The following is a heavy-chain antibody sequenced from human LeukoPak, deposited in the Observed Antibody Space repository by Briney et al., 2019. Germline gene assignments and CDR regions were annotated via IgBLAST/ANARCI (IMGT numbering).Heavy chain of an antibody. CDR1: GFGFGNYA. J-gene: IGHJ4*02. CDR2: ISHDGSNK. D-gene: IGHD2-8*01. Sequence: GGSPRLSCAASGFGFGNYAMHWVRQAPGKGLEWMAIISHDGSNKYYADFVKGRFTISRDNSKNTLSLQTNSLTAEDTAVYYCARALYCPNGNCYGPLDYWGQGTQVTVSS. V-gene: IGHV3-30*04. CDR3: ARALYCPNGNCYGPLDY.